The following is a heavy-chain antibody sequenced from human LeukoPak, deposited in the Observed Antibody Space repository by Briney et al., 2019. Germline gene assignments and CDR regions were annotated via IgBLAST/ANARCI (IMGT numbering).Heavy chain of an antibody. V-gene: IGHV3-30*02. CDR1: GFTFSSYG. Sequence: GGSLRLSCAASGFTFSSYGMHWVRQAPGKGLEWVAFIRYDGSNKYYAGSVKGRFTISRDNSKNTLYLQMNSLRAEDTAVYYCAKDGYCSSTSCYTLSYYYYYMDVWGKGTTVTVSS. J-gene: IGHJ6*03. CDR2: IRYDGSNK. D-gene: IGHD2-2*02. CDR3: AKDGYCSSTSCYTLSYYYYYMDV.